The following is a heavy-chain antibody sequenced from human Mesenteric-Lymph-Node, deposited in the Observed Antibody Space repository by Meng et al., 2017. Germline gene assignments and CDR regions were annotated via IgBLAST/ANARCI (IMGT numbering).Heavy chain of an antibody. Sequence: GESLKISWAASGFTFSSYAMSWVRQAPGKGLEWVSAISGSGGSTYYADSVKGRFTISRDNSKNTLYLQMNSLRAEDTAVYYCANSRRAYGDRPVDYWGQGTLVTVSS. V-gene: IGHV3-23*01. CDR1: GFTFSSYA. J-gene: IGHJ4*02. CDR2: ISGSGGST. D-gene: IGHD4-17*01. CDR3: ANSRRAYGDRPVDY.